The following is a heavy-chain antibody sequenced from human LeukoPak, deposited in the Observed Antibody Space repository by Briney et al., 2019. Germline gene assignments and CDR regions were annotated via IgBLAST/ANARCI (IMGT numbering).Heavy chain of an antibody. CDR3: ASDIAAAGNSFDY. CDR2: IYTSGST. J-gene: IGHJ4*02. CDR1: Y. D-gene: IGHD6-13*01. Sequence: YXXXIRQPAGKXXEXIGRIYTSGSTNYNPSLKSRATMSVDTSKNQFSLKLSSVTAADTAVYYCASDIAAAGNSFDYWGQGTLVTVSS. V-gene: IGHV4-4*07.